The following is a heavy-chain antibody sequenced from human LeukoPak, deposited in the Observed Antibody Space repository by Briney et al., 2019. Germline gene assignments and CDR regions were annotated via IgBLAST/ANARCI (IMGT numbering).Heavy chain of an antibody. CDR1: GFTFSSYW. Sequence: GGSLRLSCAASGFTFSSYWRSWVRQAPGKGPEWVANIKQDGREKYYVDSAKGRFTNSRDNAKNSPYTQMNSLRAEDTAGYYCAIYRVIDGFDILGQGTMVSVSS. J-gene: IGHJ3*02. CDR2: IKQDGREK. CDR3: AIYRVIDGFDI. D-gene: IGHD3-16*02. V-gene: IGHV3-7*01.